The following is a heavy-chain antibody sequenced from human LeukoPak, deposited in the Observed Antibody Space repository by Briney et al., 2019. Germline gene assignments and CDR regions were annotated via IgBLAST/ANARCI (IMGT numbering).Heavy chain of an antibody. D-gene: IGHD6-19*01. CDR3: ARERFQQWLYYMDV. CDR1: GGSFSGYY. CDR2: INHSGST. V-gene: IGHV4-34*01. Sequence: PSETLSLTCAVYGGSFSGYYWSWIRQPPGKGLEWIGEINHSGSTNYNPSLKSRVTISVDTSKNQFSLKLSSVTAADTAVYYCARERFQQWLYYMDVWGKGTTVTVSS. J-gene: IGHJ6*03.